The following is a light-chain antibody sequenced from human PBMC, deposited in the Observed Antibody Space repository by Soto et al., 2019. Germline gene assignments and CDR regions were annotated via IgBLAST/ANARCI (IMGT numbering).Light chain of an antibody. CDR1: QSVSSTY. Sequence: EIVCTQSPGTLSLSPGERATLSCRASQSVSSTYLIWYQQKPGQAPRLLIYGASSRATGVPDRFSGGGSGTDFTLTISRLEPEDFAVYYCQQYNNGPPITFGQGTRLEIK. J-gene: IGKJ5*01. V-gene: IGKV3-20*01. CDR2: GAS. CDR3: QQYNNGPPIT.